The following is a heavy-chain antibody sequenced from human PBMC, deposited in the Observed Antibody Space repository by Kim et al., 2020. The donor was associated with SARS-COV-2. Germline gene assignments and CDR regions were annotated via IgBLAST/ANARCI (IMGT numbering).Heavy chain of an antibody. Sequence: YVDSVEGRFTISRDNSKNTLYLQMNSLRAEDTAVYYCAKGRQAAYYFDYWGQGTLVTVSS. D-gene: IGHD6-25*01. J-gene: IGHJ4*02. CDR3: AKGRQAAYYFDY. V-gene: IGHV3-23*05.